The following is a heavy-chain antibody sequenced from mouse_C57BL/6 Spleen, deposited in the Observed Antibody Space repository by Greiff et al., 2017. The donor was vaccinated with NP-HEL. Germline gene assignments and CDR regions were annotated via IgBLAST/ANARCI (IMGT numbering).Heavy chain of an antibody. V-gene: IGHV3-6*01. J-gene: IGHJ3*01. CDR1: GYSITSGYY. Sequence: EVKLMESGPGLVKPSQSLSLTCSVTGYSITSGYYWNLIRQFPGNQLEWMGYISYDGSNIYNPSLKNRISITRDTSKNQFFLKLNSVTTEDTATYYCAREPLIYDGYYGFADWGQGTLVTVAA. D-gene: IGHD2-3*01. CDR3: AREPLIYDGYYGFAD. CDR2: ISYDGSN.